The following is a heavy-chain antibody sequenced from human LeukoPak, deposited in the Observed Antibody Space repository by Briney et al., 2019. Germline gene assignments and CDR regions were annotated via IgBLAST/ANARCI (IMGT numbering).Heavy chain of an antibody. D-gene: IGHD1-20*01. J-gene: IGHJ4*02. CDR1: GFTFSSYS. CDR2: ISSSSSYI. V-gene: IGHV3-21*01. CDR3: ASLDNYLDY. Sequence: GGYLRLSCAASGFTFSSYSMDWVRQAPGKGLEWVSSISSSSSYIYYADSVKGRFTISRDNAKNSLYLQMNSLRAEDTAVYYCASLDNYLDYWGQGTLVTVSS.